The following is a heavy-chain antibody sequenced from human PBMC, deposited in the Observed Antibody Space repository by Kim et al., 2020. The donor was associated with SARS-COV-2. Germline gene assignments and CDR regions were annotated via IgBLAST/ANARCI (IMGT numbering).Heavy chain of an antibody. V-gene: IGHV4-34*01. CDR2: INHSGST. D-gene: IGHD3-3*01. J-gene: IGHJ6*03. Sequence: SETLSLTCAVYGGSFSGYYWSWIRQPPGKGLEWIGEINHSGSTNYNPSLKSRVTISVDTSKNQFSLKLSSVTAADTAVYYCARVVRSFGVVIISYYYYYYMDVWGKGTPVTVSS. CDR3: ARVVRSFGVVIISYYYYYYMDV. CDR1: GGSFSGYY.